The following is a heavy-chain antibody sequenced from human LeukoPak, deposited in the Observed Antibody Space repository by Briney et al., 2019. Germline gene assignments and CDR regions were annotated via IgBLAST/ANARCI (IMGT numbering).Heavy chain of an antibody. D-gene: IGHD3-22*01. CDR2: IYYTGST. Sequence: SETLSLTCTVSGVSISSYYWSWIRKPPGKGLEWIGYIYYTGSTNYNPSLKSRVSISVDTSKNQFSLKLSSVTAADTAVYYCARHDGYHSPIDYWGQGTLVTVSS. CDR1: GVSISSYY. CDR3: ARHDGYHSPIDY. V-gene: IGHV4-59*08. J-gene: IGHJ4*02.